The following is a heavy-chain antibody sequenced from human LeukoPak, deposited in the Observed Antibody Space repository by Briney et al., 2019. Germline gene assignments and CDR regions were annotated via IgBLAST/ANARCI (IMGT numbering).Heavy chain of an antibody. CDR3: ARLRYSNGWYSGFDY. CDR2: IFYSGST. Sequence: SETLSLTCTVSGGSISIYYWNWIRQPPGKGLEWIGYIFYSGSTNYNPSLESRSTISVDTNKDQISLRLSSVTAADTAVYYCARLRYSNGWYSGFDYWGQGALVTVSS. V-gene: IGHV4-59*08. CDR1: GGSISIYY. J-gene: IGHJ4*02. D-gene: IGHD6-19*01.